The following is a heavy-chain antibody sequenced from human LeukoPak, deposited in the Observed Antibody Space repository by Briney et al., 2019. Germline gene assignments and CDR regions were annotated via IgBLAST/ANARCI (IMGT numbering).Heavy chain of an antibody. CDR2: TYYRSKWYT. D-gene: IGHD3-22*01. CDR3: ARGGYGTFDI. Sequence: SQTLSLTCVISGDSVSSNIAAWNWIRQSPSRGLEWLGRTYYRSKWYTEYVVFVKSRITINPDTSKHQFSLQLNSVTPEDTAVYYCARGGYGTFDIWGQGTMVTVSS. CDR1: GDSVSSNIAA. V-gene: IGHV6-1*01. J-gene: IGHJ3*02.